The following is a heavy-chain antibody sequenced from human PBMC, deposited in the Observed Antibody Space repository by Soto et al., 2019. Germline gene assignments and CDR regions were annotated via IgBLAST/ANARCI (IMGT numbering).Heavy chain of an antibody. CDR2: ISYDGSNK. D-gene: IGHD4-17*01. CDR1: GFTFSSYP. J-gene: IGHJ4*02. V-gene: IGHV3-30-3*01. CDR3: ARTSHETGYGVCDY. Sequence: QVQLVESGGGVVQPGRSLRLSCAASGFTFSSYPMHWVRQAPGKGLEWVAVISYDGSNKYYADSVKGRFTISRDNSKNTLYLQMNSLRAEDTAVYYCARTSHETGYGVCDYWGQGTLVTVSS.